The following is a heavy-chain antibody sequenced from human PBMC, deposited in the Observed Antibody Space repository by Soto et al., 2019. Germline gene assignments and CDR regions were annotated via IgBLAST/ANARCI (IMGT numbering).Heavy chain of an antibody. Sequence: SETLSLTCTVSGGSISNKYWTWIRQPPGKGLEWIGYIYYTGSTTYHPSLTSRVAISLDTSIQQFSLRLNSVTAADTAVYYCARATVQRHFDSWGQGTRDTVSS. CDR1: GGSISNKY. D-gene: IGHD4-4*01. J-gene: IGHJ4*02. V-gene: IGHV4-59*01. CDR3: ARATVQRHFDS. CDR2: IYYTGST.